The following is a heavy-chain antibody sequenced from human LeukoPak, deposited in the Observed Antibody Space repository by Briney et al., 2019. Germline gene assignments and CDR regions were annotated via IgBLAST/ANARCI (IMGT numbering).Heavy chain of an antibody. D-gene: IGHD3-10*01. CDR2: ISAYNGNT. CDR3: ARELLWFGEPNPFNY. Sequence: ASVKVSCKASGYTFTSYGISWVRQAPGQGLAWMGWISAYNGNTNYAQKLQGRVTMTTDTSTSTAYMELRSLRSDDTAVYYCARELLWFGEPNPFNYWGQGTLVTVSS. V-gene: IGHV1-18*01. CDR1: GYTFTSYG. J-gene: IGHJ4*02.